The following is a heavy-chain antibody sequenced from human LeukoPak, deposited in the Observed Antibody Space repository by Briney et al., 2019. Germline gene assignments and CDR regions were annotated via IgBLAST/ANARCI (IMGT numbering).Heavy chain of an antibody. V-gene: IGHV4-39*07. CDR1: GGSISSSSYY. CDR2: IYYSGST. Sequence: SETLSLTCTVSGGSISSSSYYWGWIRQPPGKGLEWIGSIYYSGSTYYNPSLKSRVTISVDTSKNQFSLKLSSVTAADTAVYYCARESVYSGSSLDYWGQGALVTVSS. J-gene: IGHJ4*02. D-gene: IGHD1-26*01. CDR3: ARESVYSGSSLDY.